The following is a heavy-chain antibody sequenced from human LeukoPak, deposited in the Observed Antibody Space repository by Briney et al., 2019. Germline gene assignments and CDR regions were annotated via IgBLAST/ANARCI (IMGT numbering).Heavy chain of an antibody. Sequence: GGSLRLSCAASGFTFSNAWMSWVRQAPGKGLEWVDRIKSKADGGTTDYAAPVKGRFTISRDDSKNTPYLQMNSLKTEDTAVYYCTTRYCSSTSCYYHDYWGQGTLVTVSS. CDR2: IKSKADGGTT. D-gene: IGHD2-2*01. CDR3: TTRYCSSTSCYYHDY. CDR1: GFTFSNAW. J-gene: IGHJ4*02. V-gene: IGHV3-15*01.